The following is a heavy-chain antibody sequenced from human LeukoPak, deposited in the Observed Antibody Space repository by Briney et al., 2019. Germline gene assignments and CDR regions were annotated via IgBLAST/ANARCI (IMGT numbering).Heavy chain of an antibody. CDR1: GYTFRNYV. V-gene: IGHV3-30-3*01. CDR3: AREGYYGSGSPPSLYFDY. Sequence: GGSLRLSCAASGYTFRNYVIHWVRQAPGKGLEWVAVTSSDLNVKLYADSVKGRFTISRDNSRSTLYLQMNSLRPEDTAIYYCAREGYYGSGSPPSLYFDYWGQGTLVTVSS. CDR2: TSSDLNVK. J-gene: IGHJ4*02. D-gene: IGHD3-10*01.